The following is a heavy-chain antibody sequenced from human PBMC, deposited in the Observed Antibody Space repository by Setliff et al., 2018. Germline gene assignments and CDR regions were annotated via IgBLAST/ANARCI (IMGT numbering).Heavy chain of an antibody. CDR3: ARDNNYYDRSGYYSGHDV. V-gene: IGHV3-11*05. CDR2: IVGNGVYT. J-gene: IGHJ4*03. D-gene: IGHD3-22*01. CDR1: GFTFSGYY. Sequence: PGGSLRLSCEASGFTFSGYYMQWVRQAPGKGLEWISSIVGNGVYTNYADSVKGRSTISRDNAKKSLSPQMNSLRAEDTAVYYCARDNNYYDRSGYYSGHDVWGQGILVTVSS.